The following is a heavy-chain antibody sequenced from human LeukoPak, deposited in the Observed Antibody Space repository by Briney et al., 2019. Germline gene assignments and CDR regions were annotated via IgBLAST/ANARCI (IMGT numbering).Heavy chain of an antibody. CDR1: GFTFDDYA. Sequence: PGGSLRLSCAASGFTFDDYAMHWVRQAPGKGLEWVSGISWNSGSIGYADSVKGRFTISRDNAKNSLYLQMNSLRAEDTAVYYCAKGAYDYIEMGYFDYWGQGALVTVSS. CDR2: ISWNSGSI. CDR3: AKGAYDYIEMGYFDY. J-gene: IGHJ4*02. D-gene: IGHD5-12*01. V-gene: IGHV3-9*01.